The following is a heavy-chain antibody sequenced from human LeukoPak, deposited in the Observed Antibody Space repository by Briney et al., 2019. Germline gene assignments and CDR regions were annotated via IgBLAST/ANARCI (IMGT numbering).Heavy chain of an antibody. CDR2: ISSGSST. CDR1: GFTFNNYV. D-gene: IGHD1-26*01. CDR3: AKKASGSHSPYVY. V-gene: IGHV3-23*01. J-gene: IGHJ4*02. Sequence: GGSLRLSCAASGFTFNNYVMTWVRQAPGKGLEWVSSISSGSSTYYADSVKGRFTISRDNSKNTLYLQMNSLRAEDTAIYYCAKKASGSHSPYVYWGQGTLVTVSS.